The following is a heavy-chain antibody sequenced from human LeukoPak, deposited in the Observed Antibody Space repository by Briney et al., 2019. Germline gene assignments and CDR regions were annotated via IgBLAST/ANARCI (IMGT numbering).Heavy chain of an antibody. V-gene: IGHV3-23*01. D-gene: IGHD1-26*01. CDR3: AKDLYSGSVYYFDY. CDR2: ISGSGGST. CDR1: GFTFSSYA. J-gene: IGHJ4*02. Sequence: PGGSLRLSGAASGFTFSSYAMSWVRQAPGKGLEWVSAISGSGGSTFYADSVKGRFTISRYNSRNTLYLQMSSLRAEDTAVYYCAKDLYSGSVYYFDYWGQGTLVTVSS.